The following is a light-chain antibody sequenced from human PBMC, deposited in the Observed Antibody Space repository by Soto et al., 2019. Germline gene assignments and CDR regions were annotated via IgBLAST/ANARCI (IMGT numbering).Light chain of an antibody. CDR3: QHYNSYSEA. CDR2: KAS. Sequence: DIQMTQSPATLSGSLGDRVTITCRAGQTISSWLAWYQQKPGKAPKLLIYKASTLKSGVPSRFSGSGSETEFTLTISSLKHDDFATYYCQHYNSYSEAFGQGTKVDI. J-gene: IGKJ1*01. CDR1: QTISSW. V-gene: IGKV1-5*03.